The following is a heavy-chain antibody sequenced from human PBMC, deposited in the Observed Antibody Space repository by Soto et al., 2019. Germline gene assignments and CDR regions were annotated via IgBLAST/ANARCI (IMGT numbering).Heavy chain of an antibody. D-gene: IGHD3-10*01. CDR1: GGSISSGDYY. Sequence: SETLSLTCTVSGGSISSGDYYWSWIRQPPGKGLEWIGYIYYSGSTYYNPSLKSRVTISVDTSKNQFSLKLSSVTAADTAVYYCARAGFSWVVRGVNVIARDYFDYWGQGTLVTVSS. V-gene: IGHV4-30-4*01. CDR3: ARAGFSWVVRGVNVIARDYFDY. J-gene: IGHJ4*02. CDR2: IYYSGST.